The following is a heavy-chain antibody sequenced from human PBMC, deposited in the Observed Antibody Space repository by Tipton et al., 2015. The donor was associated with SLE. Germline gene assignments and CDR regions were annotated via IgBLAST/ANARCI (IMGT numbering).Heavy chain of an antibody. V-gene: IGHV3-30*04. CDR3: ASSLLTVFAGFDY. CDR2: ISYDGSNK. D-gene: IGHD3-3*01. Sequence: SLRLSCAASGFTFSTYAMHWVRQAPGKGLEWVAVISYDGSNKYYADSVKGRFTISRDNSMDTLYLQMNSLRAEDTAVYYCASSLLTVFAGFDYWGQGTLVTVSS. J-gene: IGHJ4*02. CDR1: GFTFSTYA.